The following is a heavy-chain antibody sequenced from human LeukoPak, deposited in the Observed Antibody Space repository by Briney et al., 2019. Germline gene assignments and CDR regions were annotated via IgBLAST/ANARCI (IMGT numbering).Heavy chain of an antibody. CDR3: ARDLRREQQLVLGY. J-gene: IGHJ4*02. D-gene: IGHD6-13*01. V-gene: IGHV1-18*04. Sequence: ASVKVSCKASGYTFTSYGISWVRQAPGQGLERMGWISAYNGNTSYAQKLQGRVTMTTDTSTSTAYMELRSLRSDDTAVYYCARDLRREQQLVLGYWGQGTLVTVSS. CDR2: ISAYNGNT. CDR1: GYTFTSYG.